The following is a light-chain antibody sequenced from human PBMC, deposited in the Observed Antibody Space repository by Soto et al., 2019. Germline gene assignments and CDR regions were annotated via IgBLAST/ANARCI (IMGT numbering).Light chain of an antibody. J-gene: IGLJ1*01. CDR1: NSDIGAGSD. CDR2: SNN. CDR3: QSYDYSLPAPYV. V-gene: IGLV1-40*01. Sequence: QSVLTQPPSVSGAPGQRVTISCTGSNSDIGAGSDVRWYRQVPGAAPKLLIYSNNNRPSGVPDRFSVSRSGTSASLAITGLQAEDEADYYCQSYDYSLPAPYVFGTGTKLTVL.